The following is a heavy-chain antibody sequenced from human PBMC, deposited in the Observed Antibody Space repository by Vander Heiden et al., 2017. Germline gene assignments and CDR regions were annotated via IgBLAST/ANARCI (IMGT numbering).Heavy chain of an antibody. CDR2: IYHSGST. CDR1: GYSISSGYY. J-gene: IGHJ5*02. Sequence: QVQLQESGPGLVKPSETLSLTCAVSGYSISSGYYWGWIRQPPGKGLEWMGSIYHSGSTYYNPSLKSRVTISVDTSKNQFSLKLSSVTAADTAVYYCAREGIQLWLGWFDPWGQGTLVTVSS. D-gene: IGHD5-18*01. V-gene: IGHV4-38-2*02. CDR3: AREGIQLWLGWFDP.